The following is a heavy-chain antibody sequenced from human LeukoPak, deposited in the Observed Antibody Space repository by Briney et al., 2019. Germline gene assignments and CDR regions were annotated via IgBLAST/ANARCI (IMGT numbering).Heavy chain of an antibody. D-gene: IGHD3-3*01. CDR1: GFTFRSYG. J-gene: IGHJ4*02. Sequence: GGSLRLSCAASGFTFRSYGMHWVRQAPGKGLEWVAFIRYDGSNKYYADSVKCRFTISSDNYKNTLYLQMNSLRAEDTAVYYCARALEDFDYWGQGTLVTVSS. V-gene: IGHV3-30*02. CDR3: ARALEDFDY. CDR2: IRYDGSNK.